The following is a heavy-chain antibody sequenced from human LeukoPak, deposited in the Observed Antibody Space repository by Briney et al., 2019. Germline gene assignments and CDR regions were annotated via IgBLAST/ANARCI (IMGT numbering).Heavy chain of an antibody. J-gene: IGHJ5*02. Sequence: SETLSLTCAVYGGSFSGYYWSWIRQPPGKGLEWIGEINHSGSTNYNPSLKSRVTMSVDTSKNQFSLKLSSVTAADTAVYYCARVGFGVATTSSWFDPWGQGTLVTVSS. CDR3: ARVGFGVATTSSWFDP. CDR1: GGSFSGYY. D-gene: IGHD5-12*01. CDR2: INHSGST. V-gene: IGHV4-34*01.